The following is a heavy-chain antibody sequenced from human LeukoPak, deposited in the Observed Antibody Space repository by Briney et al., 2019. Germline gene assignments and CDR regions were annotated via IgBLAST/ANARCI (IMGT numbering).Heavy chain of an antibody. CDR2: IWYDGSNK. J-gene: IGHJ5*02. D-gene: IGHD5-12*01. CDR1: GFTFSRYG. V-gene: IGHV3-33*01. Sequence: GGSLRLSCAASGFTFSRYGMHWVHQAAGKGLAGVAVIWYDGSNKYHPDSVKGRLTISRDNSKNSLYLQMNSLRAEDTAVYYCARDKVEYSGYRFDPWGQGTLVTVSS. CDR3: ARDKVEYSGYRFDP.